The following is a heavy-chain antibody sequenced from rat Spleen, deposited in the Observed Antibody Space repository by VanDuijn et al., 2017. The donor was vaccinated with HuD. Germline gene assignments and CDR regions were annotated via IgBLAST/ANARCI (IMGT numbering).Heavy chain of an antibody. D-gene: IGHD1-4*01. CDR1: GLSLTSNS. V-gene: IGHV2-47*01. CDR2: IWSNGGT. J-gene: IGHJ4*01. CDR3: ARMGPGSSYVMDA. Sequence: QVQLKESGPGLVQPSLTLSLTCTVSGLSLTSNSVSWIRQPPGKGLEWMGVIWSNGGTDYNSAIKSRLSISRDTSKSQVFLKMNSLQTEDTAMYVGARMGPGSSYVMDAWGQGASVTVSS.